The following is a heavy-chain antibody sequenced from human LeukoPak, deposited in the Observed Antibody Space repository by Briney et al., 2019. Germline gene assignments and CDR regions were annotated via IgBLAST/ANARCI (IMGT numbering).Heavy chain of an antibody. CDR1: GYTFTSYA. V-gene: IGHV1-3*01. J-gene: IGHJ4*02. CDR3: ARGIAAADGSYFDY. D-gene: IGHD6-13*01. CDR2: TNAGNGNT. Sequence: ASVKVSCKASGYTFTSYAMHWVRQAPGQRLEWMGWTNAGNGNTKYSQKFQGRVTITRDTSASTAYMELSSLRSEDTAVYYCARGIAAADGSYFDYWGQGTLVTVSS.